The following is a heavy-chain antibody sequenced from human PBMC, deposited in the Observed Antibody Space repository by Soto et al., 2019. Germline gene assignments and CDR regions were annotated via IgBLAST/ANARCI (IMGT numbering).Heavy chain of an antibody. Sequence: QVRLEESGGGVVQPGTSLRLSCVASGFTFSSYGMHWVRQAPGKGLEWVAVIPNTENKKDYADSVKGRFTISRDNSQNTLFLQMDSLMSEDTAVYYCARTAGGRVRGALDIWGQGTMVTVS. V-gene: IGHV3-30-3*01. CDR3: ARTAGGRVRGALDI. J-gene: IGHJ3*02. CDR2: IPNTENKK. CDR1: GFTFSSYG. D-gene: IGHD6-13*01.